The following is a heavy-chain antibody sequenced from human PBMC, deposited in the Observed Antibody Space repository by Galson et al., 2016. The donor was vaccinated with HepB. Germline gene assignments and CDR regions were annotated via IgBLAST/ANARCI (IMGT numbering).Heavy chain of an antibody. J-gene: IGHJ5*02. CDR2: INPIFGTA. D-gene: IGHD2-21*02. V-gene: IGHV1-69*13. Sequence: SVKVSCKASGDTFDTHAISWVRQAPGQGFEWMGGINPIFGTANFAQKFQGRVTITADESTSTAYMEMSSLRSEDTALYYCATTYCGGDCYPNWFDPWGQGTLVIVSS. CDR3: ATTYCGGDCYPNWFDP. CDR1: GDTFDTHA.